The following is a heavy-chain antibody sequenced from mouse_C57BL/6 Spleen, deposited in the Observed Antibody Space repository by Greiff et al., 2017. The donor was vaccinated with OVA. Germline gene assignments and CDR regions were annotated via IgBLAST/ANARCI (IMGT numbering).Heavy chain of an antibody. D-gene: IGHD2-4*01. CDR1: GFSLTSYG. J-gene: IGHJ2*01. V-gene: IGHV2-2*01. Sequence: QVQLKESGPGLVQPSQSLSITCTVSGFSLTSYGVHWVRQSPGKGLEWLGVIWRGGSTDYNAAFISRLSISKDNSKSQVFFKMNSLQADDTAIYYCARNVITTGYYFDYWGQGTTLTVSS. CDR3: ARNVITTGYYFDY. CDR2: IWRGGST.